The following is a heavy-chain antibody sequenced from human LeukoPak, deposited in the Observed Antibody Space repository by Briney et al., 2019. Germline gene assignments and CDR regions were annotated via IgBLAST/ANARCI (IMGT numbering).Heavy chain of an antibody. J-gene: IGHJ5*02. V-gene: IGHV1-18*01. CDR2: ITVYSGDT. CDR1: GYTFSRYS. D-gene: IGHD1-26*01. CDR3: ARQINGRWFDP. Sequence: ASVKVSCEASGYTFSRYSITWVRQAPGQGLEWMGRITVYSGDTHYAQKFQGRVIMTTDTSTSTAYMELRSLRSDDTAVYYCARQINGRWFDPWGQGILVTVSS.